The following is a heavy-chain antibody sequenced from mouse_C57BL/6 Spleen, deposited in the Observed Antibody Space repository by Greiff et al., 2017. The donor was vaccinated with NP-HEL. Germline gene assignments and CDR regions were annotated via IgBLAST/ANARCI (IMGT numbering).Heavy chain of an antibody. Sequence: VQLQQSGAELVRPGTSVKVSCKASGYAFTNYLIEWVKQRPGQGLEWIGVINPGSGGTNYNEKFKGKATLTADKSSSTAYMQLSSLTSEDSAFYFCARGEAMVTTRYFDVWGTGTTVTVSS. J-gene: IGHJ1*03. CDR2: INPGSGGT. CDR3: ARGEAMVTTRYFDV. CDR1: GYAFTNYL. V-gene: IGHV1-54*01. D-gene: IGHD2-2*01.